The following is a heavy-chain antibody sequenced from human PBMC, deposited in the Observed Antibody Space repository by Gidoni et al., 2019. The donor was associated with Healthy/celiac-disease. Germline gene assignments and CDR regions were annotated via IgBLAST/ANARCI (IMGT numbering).Heavy chain of an antibody. CDR2: FGVIGGSP. CDR1: GCTFSSYA. Sequence: EVQLLESGGGLVQPGGCLRLSWAASGCTFSSYAMRWVRQAPGKGLGWFSAFGVIGGSPYYSDSVNGRFTISRDTSKNTLYLQMNSLRAEDTAVYYCALLPMVRVRSPTNWFDPWGQGTLVTVSS. CDR3: ALLPMVRVRSPTNWFDP. V-gene: IGHV3-23*01. D-gene: IGHD3-10*01. J-gene: IGHJ5*02.